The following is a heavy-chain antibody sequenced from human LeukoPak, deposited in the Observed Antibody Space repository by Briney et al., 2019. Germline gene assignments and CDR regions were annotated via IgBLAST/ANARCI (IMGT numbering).Heavy chain of an antibody. CDR3: ARTAMVRGTYYMDV. Sequence: SQTLSLTCTVSGGSISSGNSYWNWLRRPAGKGLDWIGCIYYSGYTHYRFSVESRVTISVDTSKNQFSLKLSSETAADTAVDYCARTAMVRGTYYMDVWGKGTTVTVSS. CDR2: IYYSGYT. V-gene: IGHV4-61*10. J-gene: IGHJ6*03. CDR1: GGSISSGNSY. D-gene: IGHD3-10*01.